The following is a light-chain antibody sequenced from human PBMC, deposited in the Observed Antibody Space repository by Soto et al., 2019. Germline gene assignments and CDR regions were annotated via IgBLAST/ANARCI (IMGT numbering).Light chain of an antibody. Sequence: EMVLTQSPGTVSWSPVERATLSFMASQSVRSTYLGWYQHKPGQAPRLVIYGASSRATGIPARFSGSGSGTEFNLTISSLQSEDFAVYYCQQYDKWPLAITFGQGTRLEIK. V-gene: IGKV3-15*01. CDR1: QSVRSTY. CDR2: GAS. J-gene: IGKJ5*01. CDR3: QQYDKWPLAIT.